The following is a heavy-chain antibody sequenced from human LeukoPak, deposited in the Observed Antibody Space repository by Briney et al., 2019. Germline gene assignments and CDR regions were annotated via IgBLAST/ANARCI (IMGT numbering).Heavy chain of an antibody. CDR2: ISGSGGST. CDR3: AKDREGISSGWYLVYYFDY. V-gene: IGHV3-23*01. D-gene: IGHD6-19*01. J-gene: IGHJ4*02. CDR1: GFTFSSYG. Sequence: GGSLRLSCAASGFTFSSYGMHWVRQAPGKGLEWVSAISGSGGSTYYADSVKGRFTISRDNSKNTLYLQMNSLRAEDTAVYYCAKDREGISSGWYLVYYFDYWGQGTLVTVSS.